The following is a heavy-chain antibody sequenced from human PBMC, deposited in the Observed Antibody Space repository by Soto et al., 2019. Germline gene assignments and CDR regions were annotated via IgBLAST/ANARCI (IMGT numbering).Heavy chain of an antibody. Sequence: SETLSLTCAVYGGSFSGYYWSWIRQPPGKGLEWIGEINHSGSTNYNPSLKSRVTISVDTSKNQFSLKLSSVTAADTAVYYCARRLILTGYYEKDVGYYFDYWGQGTLVTVSS. CDR2: INHSGST. CDR1: GGSFSGYY. CDR3: ARRLILTGYYEKDVGYYFDY. D-gene: IGHD3-9*01. V-gene: IGHV4-34*01. J-gene: IGHJ4*02.